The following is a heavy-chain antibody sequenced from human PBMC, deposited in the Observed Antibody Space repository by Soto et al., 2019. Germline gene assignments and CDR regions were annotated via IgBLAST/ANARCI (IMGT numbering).Heavy chain of an antibody. D-gene: IGHD3-3*01. CDR1: GYTFTSYG. J-gene: IGHJ3*02. V-gene: IGHV1-18*04. CDR3: ARDLVFGVVTDAFDI. CDR2: ISAYNGNT. Sequence: ASVKVSCKASGYTFTSYGISWVRQAPGQGLEWMGWISAYNGNTNYAQKLQGRVTMTTXTXXSXXXMXLXXLRSDDTAVYYCARDLVFGVVTDAFDIWG.